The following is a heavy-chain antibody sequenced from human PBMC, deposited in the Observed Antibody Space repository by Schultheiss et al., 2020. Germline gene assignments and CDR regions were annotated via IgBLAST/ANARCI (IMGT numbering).Heavy chain of an antibody. V-gene: IGHV4-39*07. J-gene: IGHJ5*02. Sequence: SQTLSLTCTVSGGSISSSSYYWGWIRQPPGKGLEWIGSIYYSGSTYYNPSLKSRVTISVDTSKNQFSLKLSSVTAADTAVYYCARDREIDWFDPWGQGTLVTVSS. CDR2: IYYSGST. CDR3: ARDREIDWFDP. CDR1: GGSISSSSYY. D-gene: IGHD1-26*01.